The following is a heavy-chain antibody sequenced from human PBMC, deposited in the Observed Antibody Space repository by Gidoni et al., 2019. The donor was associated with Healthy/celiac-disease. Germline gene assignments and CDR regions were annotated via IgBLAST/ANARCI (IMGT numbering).Heavy chain of an antibody. Sequence: QVQLVESGGGVVQPGRSLRLSCAASAFTFSSYDMHWVRQAPGKGLEWVAVISYDGSNKYYADSVKGRFTISRDKSKNTLYLQMNSLRAEDTAVYYCARDRTMISGSSGYYYGYYYYGMDVWGQGTTVTVSS. CDR3: ARDRTMISGSSGYYYGYYYYGMDV. V-gene: IGHV3-30-3*01. CDR1: AFTFSSYD. D-gene: IGHD3-22*01. CDR2: ISYDGSNK. J-gene: IGHJ6*02.